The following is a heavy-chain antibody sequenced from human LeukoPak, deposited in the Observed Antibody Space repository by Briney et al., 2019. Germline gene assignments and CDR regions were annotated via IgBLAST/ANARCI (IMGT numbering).Heavy chain of an antibody. Sequence: SETLSLTCTVSGGSISSYYWSWIRQPPGKGLEWIGYIYYSGSTNYNPSLKRGVTISVDTSNNQFSLKRSSVTAADTAVYYCARDESGSYSLDYWGQGTLVTVSS. V-gene: IGHV4-59*01. D-gene: IGHD1-26*01. CDR1: GGSISSYY. J-gene: IGHJ4*02. CDR2: IYYSGST. CDR3: ARDESGSYSLDY.